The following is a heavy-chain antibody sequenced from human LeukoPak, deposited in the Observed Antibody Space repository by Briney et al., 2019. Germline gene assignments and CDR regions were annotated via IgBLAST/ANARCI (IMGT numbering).Heavy chain of an antibody. CDR3: AAGGLTAERHAFEI. D-gene: IGHD2-21*02. Sequence: GGSLRLSCLASGFTVSSTDMTWVRQTPGKGLDWVSFMYRAGNIYYADSVRGRFNMSRDISQKVVYLEINHLRAEDTAVYYCAAGGLTAERHAFEIWGQGTVVTVSS. CDR1: GFTVSSTD. V-gene: IGHV3-53*01. J-gene: IGHJ3*02. CDR2: MYRAGNI.